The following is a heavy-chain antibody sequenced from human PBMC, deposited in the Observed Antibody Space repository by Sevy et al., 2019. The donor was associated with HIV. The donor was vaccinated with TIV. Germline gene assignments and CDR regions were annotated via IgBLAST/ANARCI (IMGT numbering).Heavy chain of an antibody. V-gene: IGHV6-1*01. CDR3: ARDHTVSTRYYYYYGMDV. CDR2: TYYRSKWYN. D-gene: IGHD4-17*01. CDR1: GDSVSSNSTA. J-gene: IGHJ6*02. Sequence: SQTLSLTCAISGDSVSSNSTAWNWIRQSPSRGLEWLGRTYYRSKWYNDYAVSVKSRITINPDTSKNQFSLQLNSVTPEDTAVYYCARDHTVSTRYYYYYGMDVWGQRTTVTVSS.